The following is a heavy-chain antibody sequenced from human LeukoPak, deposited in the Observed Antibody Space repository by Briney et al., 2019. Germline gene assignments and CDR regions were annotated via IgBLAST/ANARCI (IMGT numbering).Heavy chain of an antibody. CDR2: ISYDARIK. J-gene: IGHJ4*02. CDR1: GFNFNTYD. CDR3: ATEYYDFLTAKYWGGYDY. Sequence: PRGSLRLSCAPSGFNFNTYDMHWVRQAPGKGLEWVAVISYDARIKYYADSVKGRFTISRDNSENTLYLQMNSLGAEDTALYYCATEYYDFLTAKYWGGYDYWGQGTLVIVSS. D-gene: IGHD3-9*01. V-gene: IGHV3-30-3*01.